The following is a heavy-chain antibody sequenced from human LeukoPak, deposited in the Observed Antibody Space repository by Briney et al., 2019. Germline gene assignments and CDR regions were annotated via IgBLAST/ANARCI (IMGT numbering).Heavy chain of an antibody. CDR2: ITNSGSTI. J-gene: IGHJ4*02. Sequence: PGGSLRLSCTVSGFTFSIFEMNWVRQAPGKGLEWVAYITNSGSTIDYADSVKGRFTISRDNAKNSLSLQMNSLRDEDTAVYYCVRGKIGYYYGDYDGYWGQGTLVTVSS. CDR1: GFTFSIFE. CDR3: VRGKIGYYYGDYDGY. V-gene: IGHV3-48*03. D-gene: IGHD4-17*01.